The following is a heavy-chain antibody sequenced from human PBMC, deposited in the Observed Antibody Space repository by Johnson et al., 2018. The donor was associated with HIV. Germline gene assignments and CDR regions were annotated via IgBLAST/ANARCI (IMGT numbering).Heavy chain of an antibody. Sequence: QVQLVESGGGVVQPGGSLRLSCAASGFTFSSYGMHWVRQAPSKGLEWVTFIRYDGSNKYYADSVKGRFTISRDNSKNTLYLQMNSLRAEDTAVYYCAKDETPMKRAFDIWGQGTMVTVSS. CDR2: IRYDGSNK. CDR3: AKDETPMKRAFDI. CDR1: GFTFSSYG. J-gene: IGHJ3*02. V-gene: IGHV3-30*02.